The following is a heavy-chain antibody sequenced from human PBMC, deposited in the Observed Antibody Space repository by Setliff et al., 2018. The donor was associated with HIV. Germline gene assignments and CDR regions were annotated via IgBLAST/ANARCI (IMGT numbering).Heavy chain of an antibody. CDR3: ARDGGHYGALNQ. D-gene: IGHD4-17*01. CDR2: IKSKADGGTT. V-gene: IGHV3-15*01. CDR1: QFSFTNAW. J-gene: IGHJ4*02. Sequence: PGGSLRLSCAASQFSFTNAWMSWVRQAPGKGLEWVGRIKSKADGGTTDYAAPVKGRFTISRDDSKNMLYLQMNSLKTEDTAVYYCARDGGHYGALNQWGQGTLVTVSS.